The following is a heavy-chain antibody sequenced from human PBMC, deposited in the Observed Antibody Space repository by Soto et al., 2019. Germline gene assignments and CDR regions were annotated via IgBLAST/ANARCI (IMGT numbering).Heavy chain of an antibody. CDR2: INHIEST. CDR3: ARGLACSGGSYACYGPGSSYYYMDV. CDR1: GGSFSGYY. D-gene: IGHD2-15*01. Sequence: SETLSLTCAVYGGSFSGYYWSWIRQPPGKGLEWIGEINHIESTNYNPSLKSRVTISVDTSKNQFSLKRSSVTAADTAVYYCARGLACSGGSYACYGPGSSYYYMDVWGKGTTVTVSS. J-gene: IGHJ6*03. V-gene: IGHV4-34*01.